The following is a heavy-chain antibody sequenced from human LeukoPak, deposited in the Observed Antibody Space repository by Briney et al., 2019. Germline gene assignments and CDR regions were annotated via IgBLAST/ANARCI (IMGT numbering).Heavy chain of an antibody. D-gene: IGHD3-22*01. V-gene: IGHV3-11*01. CDR1: GFTFTDDY. CDR3: ARDARLPSGLCHAFHM. Sequence: GGSLRLSCAASGFTFTDDYMSWFRQAPGRRLEWISYISVSGSTIYYADSMKGRFTISRDNARNSVYLQINSLRADDTAVYYCARDARLPSGLCHAFHMWGQGTMVTVSS. CDR2: ISVSGSTI. J-gene: IGHJ3*02.